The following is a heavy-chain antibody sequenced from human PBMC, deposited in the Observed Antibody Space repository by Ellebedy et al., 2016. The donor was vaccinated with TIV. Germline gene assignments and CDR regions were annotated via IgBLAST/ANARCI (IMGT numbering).Heavy chain of an antibody. D-gene: IGHD6-19*01. J-gene: IGHJ4*02. CDR2: ISGSGGST. V-gene: IGHV3-23*01. CDR1: GFTFSSYA. CDR3: AKRVAGPYSRFDY. Sequence: GESLKISCAASGFTFSSYAMSWVRQAPGKGLEWVSVISGSGGSTYYADSVKGRFTISRDNSKNTLYLQMNSLRAEDTAVYYCAKRVAGPYSRFDYWGQGTLVTVSS.